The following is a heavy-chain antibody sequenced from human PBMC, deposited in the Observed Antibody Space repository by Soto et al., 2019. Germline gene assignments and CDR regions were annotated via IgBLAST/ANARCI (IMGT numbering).Heavy chain of an antibody. CDR2: TNPNSGGT. CDR3: ARSRAPGFLVPAAMMGWFDP. Sequence: ASVKVSCKSSGYNFTGYYMNWVRQAPGQGLEWMGWTNPNSGGTNYAQKFQGRVTMTRDTSTSTIYMELSSLRSEDTAVYYCARSRAPGFLVPAAMMGWFDPWGQGTLVTVSS. J-gene: IGHJ5*02. CDR1: GYNFTGYY. D-gene: IGHD2-2*01. V-gene: IGHV1-2*02.